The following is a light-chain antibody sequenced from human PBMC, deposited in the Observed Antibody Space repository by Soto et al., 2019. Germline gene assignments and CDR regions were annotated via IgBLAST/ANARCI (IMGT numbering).Light chain of an antibody. CDR3: QQRSNWPPTWT. V-gene: IGKV3-11*01. CDR1: QSVSTY. Sequence: EIVLTQSPATLSLSPGERATLSCRASQSVSTYLAWYQQKPGQTPRLLIYDASTRASGIPARFRGSGSGTDFTLTISSIEPEDFAVYYCQQRSNWPPTWTFGQGTKVEIK. CDR2: DAS. J-gene: IGKJ1*01.